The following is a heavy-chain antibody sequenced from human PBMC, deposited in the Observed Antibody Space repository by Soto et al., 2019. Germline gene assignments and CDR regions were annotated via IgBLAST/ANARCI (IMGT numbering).Heavy chain of an antibody. CDR3: TRDEYLFRGIAASPSLY. J-gene: IGHJ4*02. Sequence: GGSLRLSCTASGFTFGDYAMSWFRQAPGKGLEWVGFIRSKAYGGTTEYAASVKGRFTISRDDSKSIAYLQMNSLKTEDTAVYYCTRDEYLFRGIAASPSLYWGQGTLVTVSS. V-gene: IGHV3-49*03. D-gene: IGHD6-25*01. CDR1: GFTFGDYA. CDR2: IRSKAYGGTT.